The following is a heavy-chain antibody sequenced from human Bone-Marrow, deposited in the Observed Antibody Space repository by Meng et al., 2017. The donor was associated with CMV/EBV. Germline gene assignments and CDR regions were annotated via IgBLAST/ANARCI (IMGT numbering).Heavy chain of an antibody. D-gene: IGHD2-2*02. CDR1: GFTFTSSA. Sequence: SVKVSCKASGFTFTSSAVQWVRHARGQRLEWIGWIVVGSGNTSYAQKFQDRVTITNDMSTSTAYMELSSLRSEDTAVYYCAAGTFVVVPAGIEFWGQETLVTVSS. V-gene: IGHV1-58*01. CDR3: AAGTFVVVPAGIEF. J-gene: IGHJ4*02. CDR2: IVVGSGNT.